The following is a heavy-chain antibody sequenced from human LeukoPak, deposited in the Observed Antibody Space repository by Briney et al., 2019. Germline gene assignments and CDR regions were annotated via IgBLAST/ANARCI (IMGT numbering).Heavy chain of an antibody. J-gene: IGHJ6*02. CDR2: TNPNSGGT. V-gene: IGHV1-2*02. D-gene: IGHD6-6*01. CDR1: GYTFTGYY. CDR3: ARGGSSSIWGYYYYYGMDV. Sequence: GASVKVSCKASGYTFTGYYMHWVRQAPGQGLEWMGWTNPNSGGTNYAQKFQGRVTMTRDTSISTAYMELSRLRSDDTAVYYCARGGSSSIWGYYYYYGMDVWGQGTTVTVSS.